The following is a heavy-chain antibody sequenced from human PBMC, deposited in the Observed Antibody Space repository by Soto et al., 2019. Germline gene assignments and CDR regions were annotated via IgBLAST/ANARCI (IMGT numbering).Heavy chain of an antibody. Sequence: EVQLVESGGGLVQPGGSLRLSCAVSGFTFSNYWMHWVRQAPGKGLVWVSRINSDGSSTSYADFVKGRFTISRDNAKNTLYLQMNSLRAEDTAVYYCARFRVDGDYVPWGHGTLVTVSS. V-gene: IGHV3-74*01. D-gene: IGHD4-17*01. CDR2: INSDGSST. J-gene: IGHJ5*02. CDR3: ARFRVDGDYVP. CDR1: GFTFSNYW.